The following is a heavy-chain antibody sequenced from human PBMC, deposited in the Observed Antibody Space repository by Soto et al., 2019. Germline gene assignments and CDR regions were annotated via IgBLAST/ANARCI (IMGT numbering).Heavy chain of an antibody. CDR1: GFTVSSNY. J-gene: IGHJ6*03. V-gene: IGHV3-66*01. D-gene: IGHD5-18*01. CDR2: IYSGGST. Sequence: GGSLRLSCAASGFTVSSNYMSWVRQAPGKGLEWVSVIYSGGSTYYADSVKGRFTISRDNSKNTLYLQMNSLRAEDTAVYYCARVGYSYGYPPYYYYCMDVWGKGTTVTVSS. CDR3: ARVGYSYGYPPYYYYCMDV.